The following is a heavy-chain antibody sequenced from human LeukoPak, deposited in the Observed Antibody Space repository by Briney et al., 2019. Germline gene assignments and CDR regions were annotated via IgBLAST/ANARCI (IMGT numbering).Heavy chain of an antibody. V-gene: IGHV4-4*07. CDR2: IYTTGGT. D-gene: IGHD6-13*01. CDR1: GGSISGYY. CDR3: ARVTAGGTWDY. Sequence: SETLSLTCTVSGGSISGYYWSWIRQPAGKGLEWIGRIYTTGGTNYNPSLKSRVTMSVDTSKNRFSLKLSSVTAADTAVYYCARVTAGGTWDYWGQGTLVTVSS. J-gene: IGHJ4*02.